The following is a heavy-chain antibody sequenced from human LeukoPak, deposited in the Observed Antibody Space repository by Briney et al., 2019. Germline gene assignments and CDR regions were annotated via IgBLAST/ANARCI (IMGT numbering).Heavy chain of an antibody. CDR3: ARHDLRGRYYDSSGSDY. CDR2: IYYSGST. CDR1: GGSISSSSYY. J-gene: IGHJ4*02. Sequence: PSETLSLTCTVSGGSISSSSYYWGWIRQPPGKRLEWIGSIYYSGSTYYNPSLKSRVTISVDTSKNQFSLKLSSVTAADTAVYYCARHDLRGRYYDSSGSDYWRQGTLVTVSS. V-gene: IGHV4-39*01. D-gene: IGHD3-22*01.